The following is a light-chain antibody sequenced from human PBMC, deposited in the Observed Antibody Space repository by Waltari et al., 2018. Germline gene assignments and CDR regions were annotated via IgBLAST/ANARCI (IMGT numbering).Light chain of an antibody. CDR3: QQRRNWPPLT. CDR1: EDVSIY. V-gene: IGKV3-11*01. CDR2: EAS. Sequence: ETVLTQSPATLSLSPGERATLSCRASEDVSIYLAWYQQKPGQAPRLLIYEASNRATGIPARFSGSGSGTDVTLTISSLEPEDFALYYCQQRRNWPPLTFGGGTKVE. J-gene: IGKJ4*01.